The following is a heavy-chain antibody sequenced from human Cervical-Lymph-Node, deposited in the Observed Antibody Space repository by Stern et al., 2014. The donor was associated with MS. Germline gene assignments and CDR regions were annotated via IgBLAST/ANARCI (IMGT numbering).Heavy chain of an antibody. CDR2: IFPGGSDI. J-gene: IGHJ4*02. CDR1: GYTFTSYW. CDR3: ARQRYFDY. Sequence: EDQLEESGPEVKRPGESLKISCKASGYTFTSYWIGRVRQMPGKGLEWIAIIFPGGSDIRYIPSSKGQVTISADKSSSTAYLQWNNLKASDTAIYYGARQRYFDYWGQGTLVTVSS. V-gene: IGHV5-51*01.